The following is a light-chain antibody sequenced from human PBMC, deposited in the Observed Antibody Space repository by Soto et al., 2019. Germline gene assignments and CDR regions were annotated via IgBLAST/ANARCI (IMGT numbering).Light chain of an antibody. CDR2: DAS. CDR3: QPYNSYPLT. CDR1: QSISSW. J-gene: IGKJ4*01. Sequence: EIQITQSPSTLSASVGDRFTITCLASQSISSWLAWYQQKPGKAPKILIYDASSLESGVPSRFRGSGSGTEFTLTISSLQPDDFATYYCQPYNSYPLTVGGGTKVEIK. V-gene: IGKV1-5*01.